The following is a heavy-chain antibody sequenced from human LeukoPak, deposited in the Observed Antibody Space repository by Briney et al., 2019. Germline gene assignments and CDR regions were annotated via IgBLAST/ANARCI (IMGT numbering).Heavy chain of an antibody. D-gene: IGHD3-22*01. CDR1: GFTFSSYS. V-gene: IGHV3-21*01. CDR3: ARGRYYDGSGYFYFDY. J-gene: IGHJ4*02. Sequence: PGGSLRLSCAASGFTFSSYSMNWARQAPGKGLEWVSSIGSSSSYIYYADSVKGRFTISRDNAKNSLYLQMNSLRAEDTAVYYCARGRYYDGSGYFYFDYWGQGTLVTVSS. CDR2: IGSSSSYI.